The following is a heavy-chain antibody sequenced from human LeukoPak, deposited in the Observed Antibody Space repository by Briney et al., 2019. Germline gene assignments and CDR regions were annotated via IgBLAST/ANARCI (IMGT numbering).Heavy chain of an antibody. Sequence: PGGSLRLSCAASGFTFSSYSMNWVRQAPGKGLEWVSSISSSSSYIYYADSVKGRFTISRDNAKNSLYLQMNSLRAEDTAVYYCARNLITFGGVIASALDYWGQGTLVTVSS. CDR1: GFTFSSYS. CDR3: ARNLITFGGVIASALDY. CDR2: ISSSSSYI. V-gene: IGHV3-21*01. J-gene: IGHJ4*02. D-gene: IGHD3-16*02.